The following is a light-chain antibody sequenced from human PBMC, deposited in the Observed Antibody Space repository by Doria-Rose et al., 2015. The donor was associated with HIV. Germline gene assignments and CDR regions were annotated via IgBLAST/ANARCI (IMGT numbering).Light chain of an antibody. V-gene: IGKV3-20*01. CDR2: DGS. Sequence: EIVLTQSPGILSLSPGERATLSCRASQSSSSTYLAWYQQKPGQAPSLLIYDGSTRATGIPDRFSASGSGTDFTLTINRLEPEDFAPYYCHQYGTSWTFGQGTKVEI. CDR3: HQYGTSWT. J-gene: IGKJ1*01. CDR1: QSSSSTY.